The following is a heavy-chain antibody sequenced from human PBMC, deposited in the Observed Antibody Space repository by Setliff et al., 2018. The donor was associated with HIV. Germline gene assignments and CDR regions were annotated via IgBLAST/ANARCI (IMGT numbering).Heavy chain of an antibody. J-gene: IGHJ6*03. D-gene: IGHD3-10*01. CDR2: IYARGST. V-gene: IGHV4-61*10. CDR3: ARDGPLEGSYRYYYYYMDV. CDR1: GGSINSGSYY. Sequence: SETLSLTCTVSGGSINSGSYYWNWIRQPAGKGLEWIGHIYARGSTNYNPSLKSRVTISVDTSKNQFSLKLSSVTAADTAVYYCARDGPLEGSYRYYYYYMDVWGKGTTVTVSS.